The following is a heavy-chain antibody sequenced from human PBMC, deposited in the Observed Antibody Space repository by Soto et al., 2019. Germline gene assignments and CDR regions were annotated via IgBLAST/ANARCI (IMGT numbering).Heavy chain of an antibody. CDR1: GFRFRTRA. J-gene: IGHJ5*01. V-gene: IGHV3-23*01. Sequence: QPGGSLRLSCEASGFRFRTRAMSWVRQAPGKGLEWVASIRPGGDSTYYADSVKGRFAVSRDNSNVTLYLQMDSLRVEDTAIYYCTTHEEGAPWAGGFGSWGQGTLVTVSS. D-gene: IGHD1-26*01. CDR3: TTHEEGAPWAGGFGS. CDR2: IRPGGDST.